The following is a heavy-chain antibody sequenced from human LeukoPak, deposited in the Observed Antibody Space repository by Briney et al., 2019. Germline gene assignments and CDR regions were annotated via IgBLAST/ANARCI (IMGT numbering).Heavy chain of an antibody. Sequence: GGSLRLSCAASGFSFSSYGMHWVRQAPGKGLEWVAVIWYDGTNKNYVDSVKGRFTISRDNSKNTVYLQMNSLRAEDTAVYYCARAIGIGAAHDYWGQGTLVTVSS. D-gene: IGHD6-13*01. V-gene: IGHV3-33*01. J-gene: IGHJ4*02. CDR1: GFSFSSYG. CDR2: IWYDGTNK. CDR3: ARAIGIGAAHDY.